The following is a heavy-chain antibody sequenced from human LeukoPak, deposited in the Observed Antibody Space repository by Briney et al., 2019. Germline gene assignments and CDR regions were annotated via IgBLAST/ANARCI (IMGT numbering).Heavy chain of an antibody. J-gene: IGHJ6*02. CDR3: AKGGYSSSVYYYGMDV. D-gene: IGHD6-13*01. Sequence: GGSLSLSCAASGFTFSSYCMHWVRRAPGKGLEWVAVISYDGSNKYYADSVKGRFTISRYNSKNTLYLQMNSLRAEDTAVYYCAKGGYSSSVYYYGMDVWGQGTTVTVSS. CDR1: GFTFSSYC. CDR2: ISYDGSNK. V-gene: IGHV3-30*18.